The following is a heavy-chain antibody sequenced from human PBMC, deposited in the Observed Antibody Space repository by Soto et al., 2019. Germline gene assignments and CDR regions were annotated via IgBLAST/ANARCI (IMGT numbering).Heavy chain of an antibody. J-gene: IGHJ4*02. Sequence: EVQLVESGGGLVQPGGSLRLSCAASGFTFSGYNMNWVRQAPGKGLEWISCIKSDSSGTWYADSVKGRFTMSRDNAKNSLYLQMNSLRDKDTAVYFCARDSSWSSNYWGQGTLVAVSS. CDR3: ARDSSWSSNY. CDR1: GFTFSGYN. D-gene: IGHD6-13*01. CDR2: IKSDSSGT. V-gene: IGHV3-48*02.